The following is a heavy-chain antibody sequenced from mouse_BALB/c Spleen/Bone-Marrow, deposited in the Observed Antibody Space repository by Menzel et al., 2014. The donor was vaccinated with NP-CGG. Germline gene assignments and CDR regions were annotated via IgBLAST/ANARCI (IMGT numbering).Heavy chain of an antibody. CDR3: TRYSNSHYYAMDY. CDR2: IYPSDSYT. V-gene: IGHV1-69*02. Sequence: QVQLQQSGAELVRPGASVKLSCRASGYTFTGYWINWVKQRPGQGLEWIGNIYPSDSYTNYNQRFKDKATLTVDKSSSTAYMQLSSPTSEDSAVYYCTRYSNSHYYAMDYWGQGTSVTVSS. D-gene: IGHD2-5*01. J-gene: IGHJ4*01. CDR1: GYTFTGYW.